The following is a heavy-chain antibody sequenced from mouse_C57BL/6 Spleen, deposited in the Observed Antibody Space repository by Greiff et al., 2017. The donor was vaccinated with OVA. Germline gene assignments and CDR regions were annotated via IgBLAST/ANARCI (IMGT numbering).Heavy chain of an antibody. CDR1: GYTFTSYR. V-gene: IGHV1-74*01. D-gene: IGHD1-1*01. CDR3: TIEYYGRWKAMDY. CDR2: IHPSDSDT. Sequence: QVQLQQPGAELVKPGASVKVSCKASGYTFTSYRMHWVKQRPGQGLEWIGSIHPSDSDTNYNQKFKGKATLTVDKSSSTAYLQLSRLTSDDSAVYYSTIEYYGRWKAMDYWGQGTSVTVSS. J-gene: IGHJ4*01.